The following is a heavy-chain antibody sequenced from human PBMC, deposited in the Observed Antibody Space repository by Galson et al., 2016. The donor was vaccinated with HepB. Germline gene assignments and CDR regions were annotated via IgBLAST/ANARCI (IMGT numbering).Heavy chain of an antibody. D-gene: IGHD6-19*01. CDR2: INWNGHDI. Sequence: SLRLSCAASGFMFDDYAMSWVRQAPGKGLEWVSGINWNGHDITYADTVKGRFTISRDNARKALYLHMNSLRVEDTALYHCAQLKEVGQWPNYFALDVWGQGTTVIVSS. CDR3: AQLKEVGQWPNYFALDV. J-gene: IGHJ6*02. CDR1: GFMFDDYA. V-gene: IGHV3-20*01.